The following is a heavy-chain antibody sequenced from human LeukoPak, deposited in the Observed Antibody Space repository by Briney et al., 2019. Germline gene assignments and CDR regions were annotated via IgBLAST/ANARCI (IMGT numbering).Heavy chain of an antibody. CDR2: IKSKSDYGTT. CDR1: GFTFSNAW. CDR3: ARVTAYYYYGMDV. V-gene: IGHV3-15*01. D-gene: IGHD2-21*02. Sequence: GGSLRLSCAASGFTFSNAWMTWVRQAPGKGLEWVGRIKSKSDYGTTDYAAPVKGRFTISRDDSKNTLYLQMNSLKTEDTAMYYCARVTAYYYYGMDVWGEGTTVTVSS. J-gene: IGHJ6*02.